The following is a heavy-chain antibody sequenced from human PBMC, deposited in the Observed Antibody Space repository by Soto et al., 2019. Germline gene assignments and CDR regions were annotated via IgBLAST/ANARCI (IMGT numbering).Heavy chain of an antibody. CDR3: ARAHYGDYGYGMDV. Sequence: QLQLQESGSGLVKPSQTLSLTCAVSGGSISSGGYSWSWIRQPPGKGLEWIGYIYHSGSTYYNPSLKSRVTIAVDRSKNQFSLELRAVTAADTAVYYCARAHYGDYGYGMDVWCQGTTVTVSS. CDR2: IYHSGST. V-gene: IGHV4-30-2*01. D-gene: IGHD4-17*01. J-gene: IGHJ6*02. CDR1: GGSISSGGYS.